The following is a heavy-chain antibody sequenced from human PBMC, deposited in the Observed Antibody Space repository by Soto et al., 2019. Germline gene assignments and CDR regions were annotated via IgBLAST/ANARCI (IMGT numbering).Heavy chain of an antibody. Sequence: QVQLQQLGARVLKPSETLSLTCAVSGGSFSGYYWNWIRQPPGKGLEWVGDINPSGSSNYNPSLKSQVSISQDTSNKQVSQTMSYVTAADTALYYCARGVRYSASRLPFDFWGQVTLVTVSS. CDR1: GGSFSGYY. CDR2: INPSGSS. V-gene: IGHV4-34*02. J-gene: IGHJ4*02. D-gene: IGHD5-12*01. CDR3: ARGVRYSASRLPFDF.